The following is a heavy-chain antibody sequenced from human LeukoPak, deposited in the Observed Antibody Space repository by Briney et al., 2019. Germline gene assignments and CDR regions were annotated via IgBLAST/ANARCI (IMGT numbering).Heavy chain of an antibody. CDR1: GASISSYY. CDR3: ASVAYGSGSQTFYYYGMDV. Sequence: SETLSLTCTVSGASISSYYWSWIRQPPGKGLEWIGYIYHTGSANSNASLKSRVTISVDTSKNQFSLQLRSVTAAAAAVYYCASVAYGSGSQTFYYYGMDVGGQRTTVTVSS. CDR2: IYHTGSA. D-gene: IGHD3-10*01. J-gene: IGHJ6*02. V-gene: IGHV4-59*01.